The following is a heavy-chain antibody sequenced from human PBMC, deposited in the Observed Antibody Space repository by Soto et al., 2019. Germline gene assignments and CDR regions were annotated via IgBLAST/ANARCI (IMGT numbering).Heavy chain of an antibody. CDR2: IYYSGST. J-gene: IGHJ6*02. CDR1: GGSVSSSSYY. Sequence: PXGTLSLTFTVSGGSVSSSSYYWGWIRQPPGKGLEWIGSIYYSGSTYYNPSLKSRVTISVDTSKNQFSLKLSSVTAADTAVYYCARHPVGYYDILPGYTNYYYYGMDVSGQGTTVTVS. D-gene: IGHD3-9*01. CDR3: ARHPVGYYDILPGYTNYYYYGMDV. V-gene: IGHV4-39*01.